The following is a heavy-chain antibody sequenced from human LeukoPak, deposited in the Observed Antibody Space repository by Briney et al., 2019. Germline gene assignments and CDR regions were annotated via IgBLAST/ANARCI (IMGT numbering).Heavy chain of an antibody. J-gene: IGHJ3*02. CDR1: GFTFSTNT. Sequence: PGGSLRLSCAASGFTFSTNTMNWVRQAPGKGLEWAANIDKEGNERSYVASVKGRFTISRDNAKNSLYLQMNSLGAEDTAMYYCALYCSSANCHDAFDIWGQGTMVTVSS. V-gene: IGHV3-7*03. CDR3: ALYCSSANCHDAFDI. CDR2: IDKEGNER. D-gene: IGHD2-15*01.